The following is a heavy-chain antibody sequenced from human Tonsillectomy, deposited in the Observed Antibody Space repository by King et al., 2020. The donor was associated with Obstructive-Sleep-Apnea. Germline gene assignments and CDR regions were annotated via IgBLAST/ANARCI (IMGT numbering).Heavy chain of an antibody. CDR1: GFTFSGYA. V-gene: IGHV3-23*04. CDR2: ISGSGGST. Sequence: VQLVESGGGLVQPGGSLRLSCAASGFTFSGYAMSWVRQAPGKGLEWVSGISGSGGSTYYAESVKGRFTISRDNSKNTLYVEMNNLRVEDTAVYYCAKRDSGWDGDVYYYYGMDVWGQGTTVTVSS. D-gene: IGHD6-19*01. CDR3: AKRDSGWDGDVYYYYGMDV. J-gene: IGHJ6*02.